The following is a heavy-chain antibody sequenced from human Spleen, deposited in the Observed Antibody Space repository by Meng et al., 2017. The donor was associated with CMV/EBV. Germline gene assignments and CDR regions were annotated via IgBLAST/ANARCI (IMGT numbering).Heavy chain of an antibody. Sequence: SYCSWFRQPPGKGLEWVEYFYSGESTDFHPSLKSRVTISVDTSKNQFSLKLSSVTAADTAVYYCAGYYLVGVYDFDFWSGSPYFDYWGQGALVTVSS. CDR3: AGYYLVGVYDFDFWSGSPYFDY. J-gene: IGHJ4*02. CDR1: SY. CDR2: FYSGEST. V-gene: IGHV4-59*01. D-gene: IGHD3-3*01.